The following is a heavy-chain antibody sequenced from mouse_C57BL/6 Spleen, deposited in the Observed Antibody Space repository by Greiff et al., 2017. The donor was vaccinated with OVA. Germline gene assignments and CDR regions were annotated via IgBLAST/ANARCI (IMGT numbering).Heavy chain of an antibody. D-gene: IGHD3-2*02. CDR3: ATSTAQAKAMDY. CDR2: IYPSDSET. Sequence: VQLQQSGAELVRPGSSVKLSCKASGYTFTSYWMDWVKQRPGQGLEWIGNIYPSDSETHYNQKFKDKATLTVDKSSSTAYMQLSSLTSEDSAVYYCATSTAQAKAMDYWGQGTSVTVSS. V-gene: IGHV1-61*01. CDR1: GYTFTSYW. J-gene: IGHJ4*01.